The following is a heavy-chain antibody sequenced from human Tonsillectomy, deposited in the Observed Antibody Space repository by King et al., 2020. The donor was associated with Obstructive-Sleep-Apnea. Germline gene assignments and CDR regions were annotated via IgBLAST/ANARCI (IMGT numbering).Heavy chain of an antibody. D-gene: IGHD3-10*01. CDR2: INHSGST. V-gene: IGHV4-34*01. J-gene: IGHJ5*02. CDR3: ARGRGLNVLLWFGELFFGDRGQENWFDP. CDR1: GGSFSGYY. Sequence: HVQLQQWGAGLLKPSETLSLTCAVYGGSFSGYYWSWIRQPPGKGLEWIGEINHSGSTNYNPSLKSRVTISVDTSKNQFSLKLSSVTAADTAVYYCARGRGLNVLLWFGELFFGDRGQENWFDPWGQGTLVTVSS.